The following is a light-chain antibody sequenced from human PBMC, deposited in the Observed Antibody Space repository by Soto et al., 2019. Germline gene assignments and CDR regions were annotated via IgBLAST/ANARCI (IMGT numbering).Light chain of an antibody. Sequence: QSVLTQPPSVSGAPGQRVTISCTGSNSNIGAGFAVHWYQQLPGTAPKLLIHGNNNRPSGVPDRFSGSRSGTSASLAISGLQSDDEAVYFCSTWDDSLNGWVFGGGTKLTVL. CDR2: GNN. J-gene: IGLJ3*02. CDR1: NSNIGAGFA. CDR3: STWDDSLNGWV. V-gene: IGLV1-40*01.